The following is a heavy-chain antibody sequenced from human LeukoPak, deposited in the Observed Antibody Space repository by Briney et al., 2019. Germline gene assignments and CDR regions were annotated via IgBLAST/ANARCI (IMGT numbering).Heavy chain of an antibody. CDR1: GGSISSTNW. CDR3: SRDSGGFSPFGY. D-gene: IGHD1-26*01. J-gene: IGHJ4*02. V-gene: IGHV4-4*02. Sequence: SGTLSLTCGVSGGSISSTNWWSWVRQPPGQGLEWIGEISLSGVTNYNPSLKSRVTMSLDRSKNHLSLTLTSVTAAHTAVYYCSRDSGGFSPFGYWGQGTLVSVPS. CDR2: ISLSGVT.